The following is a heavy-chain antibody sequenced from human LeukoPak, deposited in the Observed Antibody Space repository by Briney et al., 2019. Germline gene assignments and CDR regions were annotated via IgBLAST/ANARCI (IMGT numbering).Heavy chain of an antibody. CDR3: ARNVQGGFDI. Sequence: GGSLRLSCAASGFTVSSNYMSWVRQAPGKGLVWVSRVNSDGSYTNLADSVRGRFTISRDNAKSTLYLQMNSLRAEDTAVYYCARNVQGGFDIWGQGTMVTVSS. CDR2: VNSDGSYT. CDR1: GFTVSSNY. J-gene: IGHJ3*02. V-gene: IGHV3-74*01. D-gene: IGHD2-15*01.